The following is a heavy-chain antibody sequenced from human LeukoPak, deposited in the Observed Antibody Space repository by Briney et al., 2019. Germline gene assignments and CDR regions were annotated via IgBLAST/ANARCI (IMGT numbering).Heavy chain of an antibody. CDR1: GGSISSGSYY. Sequence: SETVSLTCTVSGGSISSGSYYWRWIRQPAGKGLEWIGRIYTSGSTNYNPSLKSRVTISVDTSKNQFSLKLSSVTAADTAVYYCARDSYDYFDYWGQGTLVTVSS. CDR2: IYTSGST. J-gene: IGHJ4*02. CDR3: ARDSYDYFDY. D-gene: IGHD3-10*01. V-gene: IGHV4-61*02.